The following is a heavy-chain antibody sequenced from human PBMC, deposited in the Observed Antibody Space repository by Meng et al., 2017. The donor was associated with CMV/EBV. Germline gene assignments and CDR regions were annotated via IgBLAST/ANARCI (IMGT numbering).Heavy chain of an antibody. V-gene: IGHV1-46*01. CDR2: INPSGGST. CDR1: GFTFSSYG. D-gene: IGHD4-11*01. CDR3: ARRRDYSIWFDP. J-gene: IGHJ5*02. Sequence: GESLKISCAASGFTFSSYGMHWVRQAPGQGLEWMGIINPSGGSTSYAQKFQGRVTMTRDTSTSTVYMELSSLRSEDTAVYYCARRRDYSIWFDPWGQGTLVTVSS.